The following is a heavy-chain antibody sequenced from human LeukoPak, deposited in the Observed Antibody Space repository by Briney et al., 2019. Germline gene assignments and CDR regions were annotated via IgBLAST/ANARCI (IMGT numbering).Heavy chain of an antibody. CDR3: AGWSVVVPARPEAFDI. D-gene: IGHD2-2*01. V-gene: IGHV3-23*01. J-gene: IGHJ3*02. CDR1: GFTSSSYA. CDR2: ISGSGGST. Sequence: GGSLRLSCAASGFTSSSYAMSWVRQAPGKGLEWVSAISGSGGSTYYADSVKGRFTISRDNSKNTLYLQMNRLRAEDTAVYYCAGWSVVVPARPEAFDIWGQGTMVTVSS.